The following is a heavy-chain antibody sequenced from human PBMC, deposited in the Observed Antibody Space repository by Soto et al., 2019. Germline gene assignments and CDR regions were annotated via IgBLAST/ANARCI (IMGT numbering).Heavy chain of an antibody. Sequence: SETLSLTCTVSGGSVSSGSYYWSWIRQPPGKGLEWIGYIYYSGSTNYNPSLKSRVTISVDTSKNQCSLKLSSVTAAETAVYYCARDTSGYSSSWYAPGYYYYGMDVWGQGTTVTVSS. V-gene: IGHV4-61*01. D-gene: IGHD6-13*01. J-gene: IGHJ6*02. CDR3: ARDTSGYSSSWYAPGYYYYGMDV. CDR1: GGSVSSGSYY. CDR2: IYYSGST.